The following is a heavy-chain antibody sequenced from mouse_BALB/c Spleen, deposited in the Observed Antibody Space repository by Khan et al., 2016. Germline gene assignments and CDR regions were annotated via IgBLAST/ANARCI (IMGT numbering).Heavy chain of an antibody. D-gene: IGHD1-1*01. CDR3: TRWNYGGAY. J-gene: IGHJ3*01. CDR1: GYTFTSYW. CDR2: IYPSDSYT. V-gene: IGHV1-69*02. Sequence: QVQLQQPGAELVRPGASVKLSCKASGYTFTSYWINWVKQRPGQGLEWIGNIYPSDSYTNYNQKFKDKATLTVDKSSSTAYMQLSSPTSADSAVYYCTRWNYGGAYWGQGTLVTVSA.